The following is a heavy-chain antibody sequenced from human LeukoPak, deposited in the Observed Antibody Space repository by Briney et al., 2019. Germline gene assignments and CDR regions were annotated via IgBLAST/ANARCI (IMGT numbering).Heavy chain of an antibody. V-gene: IGHV4-34*01. CDR2: INHSGST. CDR1: GGSFSGYY. J-gene: IGHJ4*02. D-gene: IGHD6-13*01. Sequence: PSETLSPTCAVYGGSFSGYYWSWIRQPPGKGLEWIGEINHSGSTNYNPSLKSRVTISVDTSKNQFSLKLSSVTAADTAVYYCARGAEQQLVMRIDYWGQGTLVTVSS. CDR3: ARGAEQQLVMRIDY.